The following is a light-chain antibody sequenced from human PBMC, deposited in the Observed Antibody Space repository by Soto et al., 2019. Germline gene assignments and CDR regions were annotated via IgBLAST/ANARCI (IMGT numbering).Light chain of an antibody. Sequence: DIQMTQSPSTLSASVGDRVTITCRASQTINNWLAWYQQKPGKAPKLLIYKASILEGGVSSRFSGSASGTEFTLSISSLQPDDFATFYCQQYHNYPWTFGQGTKVEI. V-gene: IGKV1-5*03. CDR3: QQYHNYPWT. CDR2: KAS. CDR1: QTINNW. J-gene: IGKJ1*01.